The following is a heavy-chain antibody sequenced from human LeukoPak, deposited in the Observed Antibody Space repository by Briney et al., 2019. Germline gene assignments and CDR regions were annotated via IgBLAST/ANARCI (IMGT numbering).Heavy chain of an antibody. J-gene: IGHJ4*02. CDR3: AKATMCSSASCRRPYFDY. D-gene: IGHD2-2*01. Sequence: PGGSLRLSCAASGFTFSSYWMSWVRQAPGKGLEWVSNISGSGGSTYYADSVRGRFTISRDNSKNMLYLQMNSLRAEDTAVYYCAKATMCSSASCRRPYFDYWGQGTLVTVSS. CDR1: GFTFSSYW. V-gene: IGHV3-23*01. CDR2: ISGSGGST.